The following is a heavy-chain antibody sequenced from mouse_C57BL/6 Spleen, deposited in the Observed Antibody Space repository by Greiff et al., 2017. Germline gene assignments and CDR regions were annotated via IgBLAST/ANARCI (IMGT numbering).Heavy chain of an antibody. CDR3: ERRDYYGSSYVPYFDY. D-gene: IGHD1-1*01. Sequence: QVQLQQPGAELVKPGASVKLSCKASGYTFTSYWMHWVKQRPGQGLEWIGMIHPNSGSTNYNEKFKSKATLTVDKSSSTAYMQLSSLTSEDSAVXYCERRDYYGSSYVPYFDYWGQGTTLTVSS. J-gene: IGHJ2*01. V-gene: IGHV1-64*01. CDR1: GYTFTSYW. CDR2: IHPNSGST.